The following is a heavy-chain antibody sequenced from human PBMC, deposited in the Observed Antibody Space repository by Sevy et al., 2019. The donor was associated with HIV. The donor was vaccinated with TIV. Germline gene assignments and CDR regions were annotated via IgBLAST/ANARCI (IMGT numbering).Heavy chain of an antibody. CDR3: ATHSRIPGMAVAGTFDY. J-gene: IGHJ4*02. D-gene: IGHD6-19*01. CDR1: GFTFSSYA. Sequence: GGSLRLSCAASGFTFSSYAMSWVRQAPGKGLEWVSAISGSGGSTYYADSVKGRFTISRDNSKNTLYLQMNSLRAEDTAVYYFATHSRIPGMAVAGTFDYWGQGTLVTVSS. V-gene: IGHV3-23*01. CDR2: ISGSGGST.